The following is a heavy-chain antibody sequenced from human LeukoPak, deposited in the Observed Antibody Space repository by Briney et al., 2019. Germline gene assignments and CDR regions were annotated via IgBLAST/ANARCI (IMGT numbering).Heavy chain of an antibody. Sequence: SETLSLTCAVYGESFSGYSWSWIRQPPGKGLEWIGEINQRRNTNYNPSLKSRVTISIDTSKNQFSLKLSSVTAADTAVYYCARARGDAFDIWGQGTMVTVSS. J-gene: IGHJ3*02. CDR2: INQRRNT. CDR3: ARARGDAFDI. CDR1: GESFSGYS. V-gene: IGHV4-34*01.